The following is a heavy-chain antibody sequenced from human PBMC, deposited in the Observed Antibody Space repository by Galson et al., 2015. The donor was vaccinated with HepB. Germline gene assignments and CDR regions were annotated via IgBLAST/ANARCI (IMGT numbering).Heavy chain of an antibody. Sequence: SLRLSCAASGFTFSDHGLHWVRQAPGKGLEWVSFISYDGNNSSYIDSVKGRFTIFRDNSKKTVYLQMNSLRTEDTAVYFCARDSRAYTFWSGFSWFDPWGQGTLVTVSS. CDR2: ISYDGNNS. D-gene: IGHD3-3*01. J-gene: IGHJ5*02. CDR3: ARDSRAYTFWSGFSWFDP. CDR1: GFTFSDHG. V-gene: IGHV3-30-3*01.